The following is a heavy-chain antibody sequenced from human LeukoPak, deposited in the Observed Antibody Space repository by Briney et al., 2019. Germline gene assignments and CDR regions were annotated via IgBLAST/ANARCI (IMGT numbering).Heavy chain of an antibody. Sequence: GGSLRLSCAASGFTFSSYAMSWVRKAPGQGLEWVSAISGSGGSTYYADSVKGRFTISIDNSKNTLYLQMNSLRAEDTAVYYCAKTTPFYCSSTSCHVGWFDPWGQGTLVTVSS. CDR1: GFTFSSYA. D-gene: IGHD2-2*01. V-gene: IGHV3-23*01. CDR2: ISGSGGST. J-gene: IGHJ5*02. CDR3: AKTTPFYCSSTSCHVGWFDP.